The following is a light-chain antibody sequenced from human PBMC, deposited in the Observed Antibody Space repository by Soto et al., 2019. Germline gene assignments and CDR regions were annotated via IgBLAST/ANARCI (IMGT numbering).Light chain of an antibody. CDR3: QQYGSSPRT. J-gene: IGKJ5*01. CDR1: QSVSSN. V-gene: IGKV3-20*01. Sequence: EIVLTQSPVTLSVSPGERATLSCRASQSVSSNLAWYQQKPGQAPRLLIYGASSRATGIPDRFSGSGSGTDFTLTISRLEPEDFAVYYCQQYGSSPRTFGQGTRLEI. CDR2: GAS.